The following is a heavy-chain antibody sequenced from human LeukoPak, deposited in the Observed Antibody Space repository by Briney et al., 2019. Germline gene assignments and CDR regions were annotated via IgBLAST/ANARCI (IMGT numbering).Heavy chain of an antibody. CDR1: GGSFSGYY. D-gene: IGHD6-6*01. CDR3: ARGLAEQLGYY. J-gene: IGHJ4*02. CDR2: INHSGST. V-gene: IGHV4-34*01. Sequence: SETLSLTCAVYGGSFSGYYWSWIRQPPGKGLEWIGEINHSGSTNYNPSLKGRVTISVDTSKNQFSLKLSSVTAADTAVYYCARGLAEQLGYYWGQGTLVTVSS.